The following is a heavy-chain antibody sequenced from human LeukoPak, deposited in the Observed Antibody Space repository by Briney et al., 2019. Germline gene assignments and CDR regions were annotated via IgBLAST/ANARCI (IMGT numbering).Heavy chain of an antibody. CDR3: ARAYIVVVPAAVNWFDP. D-gene: IGHD2-2*01. Sequence: ASVKVSCKASGYTFTGYYMHWVRQAPGQGLEWMGWINPNSGGTNYAQKFQGRVTMTRDTSISTAYMELSRLRSDDTDVYYCARAYIVVVPAAVNWFDPWGQGTLVTVSS. J-gene: IGHJ5*02. V-gene: IGHV1-2*02. CDR1: GYTFTGYY. CDR2: INPNSGGT.